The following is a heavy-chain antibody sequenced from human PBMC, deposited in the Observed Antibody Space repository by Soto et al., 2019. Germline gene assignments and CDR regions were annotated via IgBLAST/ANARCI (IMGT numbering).Heavy chain of an antibody. CDR1: VFTFSSYE. Sequence: VGSLRLSCAASVFTFSSYEMNWVRHSPGKWLEWVSYISSSGSTIYYADSVKGRFTISRDNAKNSLYLQMNSLRAEDTAVYYCARDLTGTTLYSYGMEFWGQGTTVSVSS. CDR3: ARDLTGTTLYSYGMEF. V-gene: IGHV3-48*03. CDR2: ISSSGSTI. J-gene: IGHJ6*02.